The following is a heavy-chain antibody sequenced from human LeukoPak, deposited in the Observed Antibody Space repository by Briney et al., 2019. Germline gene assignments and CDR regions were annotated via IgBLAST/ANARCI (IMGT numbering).Heavy chain of an antibody. J-gene: IGHJ4*02. CDR2: MYHSGST. CDR1: NYSISTDYY. V-gene: IGHV4-38-2*02. D-gene: IGHD3-16*02. Sequence: SETLSLTCTVSNYSISTDYYWGWILQPPGKGLQWIGTMYHSGSTYYNPSLKSRVTISVVTSKNQFSLKLSSVTAADTAVYYCARYDVWGSYRAFDYWGQGTLVTVSS. CDR3: ARYDVWGSYRAFDY.